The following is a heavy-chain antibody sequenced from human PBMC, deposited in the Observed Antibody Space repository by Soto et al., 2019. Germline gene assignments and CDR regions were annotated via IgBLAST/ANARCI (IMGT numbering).Heavy chain of an antibody. CDR1: GGSISSSSYY. CDR3: ARSRSAMADGMNV. J-gene: IGHJ6*02. D-gene: IGHD5-18*01. Sequence: PSETLSLTCTVSGGSISSSSYYWGWIRQAPGKGLEWVSGIRIGPGITYYADSVKGRFTISSDISRKTVYLQMNNLRGEDTALYFCARSRSAMADGMNVWGQGTTVTVSS. V-gene: IGHV3-23*01. CDR2: IRIGPGIT.